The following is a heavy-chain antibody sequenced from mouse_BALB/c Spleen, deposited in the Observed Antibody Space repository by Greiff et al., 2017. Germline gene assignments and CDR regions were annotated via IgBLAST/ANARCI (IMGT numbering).Heavy chain of an antibody. J-gene: IGHJ2*01. Sequence: VQLQQPGAELVKPGASVKLSCKASGYTFTSYYMYWVKQRPGQGLEWIGGINPSNGGTNFNEKFKSKATLTVDKSSSTAYMQLSSLTSEDSAVYYCTRNGYYYFDYWGQGTTLTVSS. D-gene: IGHD2-3*01. V-gene: IGHV1S81*02. CDR1: GYTFTSYY. CDR2: INPSNGGT. CDR3: TRNGYYYFDY.